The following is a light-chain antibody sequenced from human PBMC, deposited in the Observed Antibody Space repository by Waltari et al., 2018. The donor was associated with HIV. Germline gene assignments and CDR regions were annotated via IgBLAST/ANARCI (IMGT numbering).Light chain of an antibody. J-gene: IGLJ3*02. Sequence: SFELTQPPSASVSPGQTASITCSGDNLGNKYACWYQQKRGQSPVPVIYQDNKRASGLPQRFSGCISGNTATRTSSGTQGMDESDYYCQAWDSSNVVFGGGTKLTVL. V-gene: IGLV3-1*01. CDR2: QDN. CDR1: NLGNKY. CDR3: QAWDSSNVV.